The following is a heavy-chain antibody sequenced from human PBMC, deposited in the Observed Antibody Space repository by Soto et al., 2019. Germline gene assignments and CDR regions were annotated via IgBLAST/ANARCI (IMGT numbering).Heavy chain of an antibody. J-gene: IGHJ2*01. D-gene: IGHD2-2*01. CDR2: ISGGGDAT. Sequence: EVQLLESGGGLVQPGGSLRLSCAGSGFTFINYAMNWVRQAPGKGLEWVSSISGGGDATFFADSVRGRFTISRVNSKNTVTLQMNSLGVDDTAVYYCARKILGSTSRPNYWYFDLWGRGTLVTVSS. CDR1: GFTFINYA. CDR3: ARKILGSTSRPNYWYFDL. V-gene: IGHV3-23*01.